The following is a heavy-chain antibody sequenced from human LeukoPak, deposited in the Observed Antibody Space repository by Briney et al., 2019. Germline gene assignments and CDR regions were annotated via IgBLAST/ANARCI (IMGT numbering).Heavy chain of an antibody. CDR2: IYSGGNT. J-gene: IGHJ4*02. Sequence: GGSLRLSCAVSGFTVSTNYMSWVRQAPGKGLEWVSIIYSGGNTYYADSVKGRFIISRDSSKNTLSLQMNSLRVEDTAVYYCARDGSSGWYPHWGQGTLVTVSS. CDR3: ARDGSSGWYPH. D-gene: IGHD6-19*01. CDR1: GFTVSTNY. V-gene: IGHV3-53*01.